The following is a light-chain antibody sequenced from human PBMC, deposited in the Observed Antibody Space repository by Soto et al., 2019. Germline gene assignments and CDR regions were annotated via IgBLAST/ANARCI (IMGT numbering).Light chain of an antibody. CDR2: EGS. CDR1: NNDVGGYKL. CDR3: WSYPGNTIFV. V-gene: IGLV2-23*03. J-gene: IGLJ2*01. Sequence: QSALTQPASVSGSPGQSITICCTGTNNDVGGYKLVSWYQQHPGKVPKVVIYEGSKRPSGASNRFSGSKSGNTASLTISGLQAEVEAYYYFWSYPGNTIFVFGGGTKVTVL.